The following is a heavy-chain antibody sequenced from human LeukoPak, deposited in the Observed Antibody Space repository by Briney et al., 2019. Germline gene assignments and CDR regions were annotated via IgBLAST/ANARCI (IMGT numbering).Heavy chain of an antibody. V-gene: IGHV4-59*11. D-gene: IGHD1-26*01. CDR3: ARSRVSGSYLDYHSGMDV. CDR2: VSFSETT. CDR1: GGPITSHY. J-gene: IGHJ6*02. Sequence: SETLSLTCTVSGGPITSHYWSWIRQPPGKGLEWIGYVSFSETTKYSPSLNNRVTISRDTSQNQFFLRLNSVTAADTAVYFCARSRVSGSYLDYHSGMDVWGQGTTVIVSS.